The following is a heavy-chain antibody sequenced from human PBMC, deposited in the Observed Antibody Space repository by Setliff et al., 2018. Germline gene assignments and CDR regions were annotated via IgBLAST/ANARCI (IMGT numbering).Heavy chain of an antibody. D-gene: IGHD3-3*01. CDR2: IYTSGST. J-gene: IGHJ5*02. Sequence: TLSLTCTVSGGPISSYYWSWIRQPAGKGLGWIGRIYTSGSTNYNPSLKSRVTMSVDTSKNQFSLKLSSVTAADTAVYYCARSYYNFGSGYYRVNCFDPWGQGTLVTVSS. CDR3: ARSYYNFGSGYYRVNCFDP. V-gene: IGHV4-4*07. CDR1: GGPISSYY.